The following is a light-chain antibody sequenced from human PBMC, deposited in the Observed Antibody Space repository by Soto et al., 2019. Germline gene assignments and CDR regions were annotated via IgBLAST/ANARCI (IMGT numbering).Light chain of an antibody. CDR3: CAFTSAGTWV. CDR1: SSNIGGNT. Sequence: QSVLTQPPSASGPPGQRVTISCSGSSSNIGGNTVNWYQQLPGTAPKLLIYSNDQRPSGVPDRFSGSKSGNMASLTISGLQAEDEADYYCCAFTSAGTWVFGGGTKLTVL. J-gene: IGLJ3*02. CDR2: SND. V-gene: IGLV1-44*01.